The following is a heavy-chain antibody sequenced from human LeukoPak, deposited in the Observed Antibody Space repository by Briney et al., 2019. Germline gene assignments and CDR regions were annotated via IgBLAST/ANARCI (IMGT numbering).Heavy chain of an antibody. CDR3: ARLKGGPFDP. CDR2: IYYSGST. V-gene: IGHV4-39*07. J-gene: IGHJ5*02. D-gene: IGHD3-16*01. CDR1: GGSISSRSCC. Sequence: PSETLSLTCTVSGGSISSRSCCWGWIRQPPGKGLEWIGTIYYSGSTYYNPSLKSRVTISVDTSKNQFSLNLSSVTAADTAVYYCARLKGGPFDPWGQGTLVTVSS.